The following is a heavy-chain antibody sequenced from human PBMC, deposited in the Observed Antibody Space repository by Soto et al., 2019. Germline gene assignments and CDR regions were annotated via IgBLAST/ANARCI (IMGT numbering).Heavy chain of an antibody. CDR3: ARAGYNWNSYPSYRMAF. CDR1: GYTFTSYD. Sequence: GASVKVSCKASGYTFTSYDINWVRQATGQGLEWMGWMNPNSGNTGYAQKFQGRVTMTRNTSISTAYMELSSLRSEDTAVYYCARAGYNWNSYPSYRMAFWGQGTTVTVSS. D-gene: IGHD1-7*01. CDR2: MNPNSGNT. J-gene: IGHJ6*02. V-gene: IGHV1-8*01.